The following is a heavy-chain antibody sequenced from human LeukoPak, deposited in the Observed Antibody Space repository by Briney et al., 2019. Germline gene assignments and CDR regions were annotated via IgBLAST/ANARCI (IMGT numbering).Heavy chain of an antibody. V-gene: IGHV4-30-2*01. CDR2: IYHSGST. J-gene: IGHJ4*02. D-gene: IGHD5-12*01. CDR1: GGSISGGGYS. Sequence: SETLSLTCAVSGGSISGGGYSWSWIRQPPGKGLEWIGYIYHSGSTYYNPSLKSRVTISVDRSKNQFSLKLSSVTAADTAVYYCAGAEQGWLQPYYFDYWGQGTLVTVSS. CDR3: AGAEQGWLQPYYFDY.